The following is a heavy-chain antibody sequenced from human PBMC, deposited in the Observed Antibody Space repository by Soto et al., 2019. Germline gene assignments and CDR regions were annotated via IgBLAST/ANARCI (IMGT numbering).Heavy chain of an antibody. D-gene: IGHD1-7*01. V-gene: IGHV1-69*13. CDR2: IIPIFGTA. Sequence: GASVKVSCKASGGTFSSYAISWVRQAPGQGLEWMGGIIPIFGTANYAQKFQGRVTITADESTSTAYMELSSLRSEDTAVYYCARDYRPTNYNWNYSGWFDPWGQGTLVTVSS. CDR3: ARDYRPTNYNWNYSGWFDP. J-gene: IGHJ5*02. CDR1: GGTFSSYA.